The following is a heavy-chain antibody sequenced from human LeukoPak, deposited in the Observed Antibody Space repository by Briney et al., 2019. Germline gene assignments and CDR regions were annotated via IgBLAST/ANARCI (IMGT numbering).Heavy chain of an antibody. CDR3: ARDWATVTELDY. D-gene: IGHD4-17*01. CDR2: IYYSGST. V-gene: IGHV4-39*02. CDR1: GVSISSSSYY. J-gene: IGHJ4*02. Sequence: SETLSLTCTVSGVSISSSSYYWGWIRQPPGKGLEWIGSIYYSGSTYYNPSLKSRVTISVDTSKNQFSLKLSSVTAADTAVYYCARDWATVTELDYWGQGTLVTVSS.